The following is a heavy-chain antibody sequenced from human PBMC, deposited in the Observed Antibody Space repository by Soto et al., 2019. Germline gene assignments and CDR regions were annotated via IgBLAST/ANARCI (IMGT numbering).Heavy chain of an antibody. D-gene: IGHD3-16*01. Sequence: QVQLQESGPGLVKPSGTLSLTCAVSGGSISSSNWWSWVRQSPGKGLEWIGEIFHSGSTNYNPSLWRRXXIXVXTSKNQLSLILRSVTAADTAVFYCARVGDYGSYLDYWGQGTLVTVSS. V-gene: IGHV4-4*02. J-gene: IGHJ4*02. CDR2: IFHSGST. CDR1: GGSISSSNW. CDR3: ARVGDYGSYLDY.